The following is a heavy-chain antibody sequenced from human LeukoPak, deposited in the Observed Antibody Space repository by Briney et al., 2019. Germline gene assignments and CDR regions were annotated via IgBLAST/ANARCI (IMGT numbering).Heavy chain of an antibody. V-gene: IGHV6-1*01. Sequence: SQTLSLTCAISGDSVSSNSAAWNWIRQSPSRGLEWLGRTYYRSKWYNDYAVSVKSRITINPDTSKNQFSLQLNSVTPEDTAVYYCARDGGYDYGDYDPWFDPWGQGTLVTVSS. CDR1: GDSVSSNSAA. J-gene: IGHJ5*02. CDR2: TYYRSKWYN. CDR3: ARDGGYDYGDYDPWFDP. D-gene: IGHD4-17*01.